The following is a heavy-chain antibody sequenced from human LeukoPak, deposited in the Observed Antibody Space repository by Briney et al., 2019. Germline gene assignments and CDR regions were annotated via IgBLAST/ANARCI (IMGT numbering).Heavy chain of an antibody. CDR3: ARASQIAVIDY. CDR2: IYYSGST. V-gene: IGHV4-59*08. J-gene: IGHJ4*02. D-gene: IGHD6-19*01. Sequence: SETLSLTCTVSGGSISSYYWSWIRQPPGKGLEWIGYIYYSGSTNYNPSLKSRVTISVDTSKNQFSLKLSSATAADTAVYYCARASQIAVIDYWGQGTLVTVSS. CDR1: GGSISSYY.